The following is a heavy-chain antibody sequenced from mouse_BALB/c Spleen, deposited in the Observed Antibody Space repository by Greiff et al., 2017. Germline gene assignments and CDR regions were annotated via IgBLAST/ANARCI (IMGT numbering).Heavy chain of an antibody. J-gene: IGHJ2*01. Sequence: QVQLQQSGPELVKPGASVKISCKASGYAFSSSWMNWVKQRPGQGLEWIGRIYPGDGDTNYNGKFKGKATLTADKSSSTAYMQLSSLTSVDSAVYFCARWDYDFDYWGQGTTLTVSS. CDR3: ARWDYDFDY. CDR2: IYPGDGDT. D-gene: IGHD2-4*01. CDR1: GYAFSSSW. V-gene: IGHV1-82*01.